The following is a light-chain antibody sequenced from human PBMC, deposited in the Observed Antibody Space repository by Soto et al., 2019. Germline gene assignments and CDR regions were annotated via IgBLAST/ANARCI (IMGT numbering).Light chain of an antibody. J-gene: IGKJ1*01. CDR2: AAS. Sequence: DIQMTQSPSSLSASVGDRVTITCRASQSISNYLAWYQQKPGKVPKLLIYAASTLQSGVTSRFSGSGSGTDFTLTISSLQTEDVATYYGQKDNSAPRTFGQGTKVEIK. V-gene: IGKV1-27*01. CDR1: QSISNY. CDR3: QKDNSAPRT.